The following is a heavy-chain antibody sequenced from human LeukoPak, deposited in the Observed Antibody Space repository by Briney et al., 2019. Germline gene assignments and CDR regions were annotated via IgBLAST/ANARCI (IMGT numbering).Heavy chain of an antibody. CDR1: GYTFTSYD. J-gene: IGHJ3*02. V-gene: IGHV1-8*01. CDR2: MNPNSGNT. CDR3: ARGAPGPYYDSSEGHAFDI. Sequence: ASVKVSCKASGYTFTSYDINWVRQATGQGLEWMGWMNPNSGNTGYAQKFQGRVTMTRNTSISTAYMELSSLRSEDTAVYYCARGAPGPYYDSSEGHAFDIWGQGTMVTVSS. D-gene: IGHD3-22*01.